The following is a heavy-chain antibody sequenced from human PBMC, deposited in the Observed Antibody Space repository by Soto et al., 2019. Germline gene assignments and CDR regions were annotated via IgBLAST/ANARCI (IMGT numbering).Heavy chain of an antibody. V-gene: IGHV4-30-4*01. CDR3: ARVGSRNAFDI. J-gene: IGHJ3*02. CDR2: IYYSGST. D-gene: IGHD3-10*01. Sequence: TLSLTFTVSGGSISSGDYYWSWIRQPPGKGLESIGYIYYSGSTYYNPSLKSRLTISIDTSKNQFSLKLNSVTAADTAVYYCARVGSRNAFDIWGQGTMVTVSS. CDR1: GGSISSGDYY.